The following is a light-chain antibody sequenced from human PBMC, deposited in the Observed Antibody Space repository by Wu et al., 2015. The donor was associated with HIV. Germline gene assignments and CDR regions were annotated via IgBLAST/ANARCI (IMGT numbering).Light chain of an antibody. J-gene: IGKJ2*01. CDR1: QSIDSW. V-gene: IGKV1-5*03. Sequence: DIQMTQSPSTLSASVGDRVTISCRASQSIDSWLAWYQQKPGRAPKLLIYKASSLESGVPSRFSGSGSGTEFTLTISSLQPDDFATYFCQQYYTDLYTFGQGTKLEIK. CDR2: KAS. CDR3: QQYYTDLYT.